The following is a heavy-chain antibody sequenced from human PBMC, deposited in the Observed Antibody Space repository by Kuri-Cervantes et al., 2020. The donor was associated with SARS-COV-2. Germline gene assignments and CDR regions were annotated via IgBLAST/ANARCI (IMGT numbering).Heavy chain of an antibody. CDR2: INPKSGSA. CDR1: GYTFTSYD. V-gene: IGHV1-2*02. J-gene: IGHJ3*02. D-gene: IGHD3-22*01. Sequence: ASVKVSCKASGYTFTSYDMHWVRQAPGQGLEWMGWINPKSGSAKYAQRLQGRATMTRDTSISTAYMDLSSLRSDDTAVYYCVRFRYYDSIRNASDIWGQGTLVTVSS. CDR3: VRFRYYDSIRNASDI.